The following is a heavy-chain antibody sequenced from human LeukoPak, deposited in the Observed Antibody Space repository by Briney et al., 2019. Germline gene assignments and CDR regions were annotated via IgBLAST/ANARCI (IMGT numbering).Heavy chain of an antibody. J-gene: IGHJ4*02. Sequence: PGGSLRLSCAASGFTFSSYSMNWVRRAPGKGLEWVSSISSSSDYIYYADSVKGRFTISRDNAKNSLYLLMNSLRAEDTAVYYCARVKHFDWLSQVWGQGTLVTVSS. CDR3: ARVKHFDWLSQV. CDR2: ISSSSDYI. D-gene: IGHD3-9*01. V-gene: IGHV3-21*01. CDR1: GFTFSSYS.